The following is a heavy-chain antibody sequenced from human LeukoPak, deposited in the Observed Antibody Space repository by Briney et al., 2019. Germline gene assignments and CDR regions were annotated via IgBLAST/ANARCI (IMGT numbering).Heavy chain of an antibody. Sequence: PGGPLRLSCAASGFTFSSYAMSWLRQAPGKGLEWVSAISGSGGSTYYADSVKGRFTISRDNSKNTLYLQMNSLRAEDTAVYYCAKDSPAASYFDYWGQGTLVTVSS. D-gene: IGHD2-2*01. CDR1: GFTFSSYA. J-gene: IGHJ4*02. CDR2: ISGSGGST. CDR3: AKDSPAASYFDY. V-gene: IGHV3-23*01.